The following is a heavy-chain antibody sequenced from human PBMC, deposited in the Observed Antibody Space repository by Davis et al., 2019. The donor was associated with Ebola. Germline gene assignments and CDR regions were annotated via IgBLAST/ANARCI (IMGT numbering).Heavy chain of an antibody. J-gene: IGHJ4*02. Sequence: PGGSLRLSCSASGFAFNNYGMHWVRQAPGKGLEWVAVIAYDGTDKYYADSVKGRFTISRDNSKNTLYLQMHSLRAEDTAVYYCAKSVDSAMVPTFWGQGTLVTVSS. CDR1: GFAFNNYG. D-gene: IGHD5-18*01. CDR3: AKSVDSAMVPTF. V-gene: IGHV3-30*18. CDR2: IAYDGTDK.